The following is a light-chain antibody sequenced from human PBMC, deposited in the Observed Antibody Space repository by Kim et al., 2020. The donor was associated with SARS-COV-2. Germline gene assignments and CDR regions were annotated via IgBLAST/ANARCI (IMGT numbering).Light chain of an antibody. V-gene: IGLV3-19*01. CDR3: NSRDSSGNPRWV. Sequence: SSALTQDPAVSVALGQTVRITCQGDSLRSYYASWYQQKPGQAPVLVIYGKNNRPSGIPDRFSGSSSGNTASLTITGAQAEDEADYYCNSRDSSGNPRWVFGGGTQLTVL. CDR1: SLRSYY. CDR2: GKN. J-gene: IGLJ3*02.